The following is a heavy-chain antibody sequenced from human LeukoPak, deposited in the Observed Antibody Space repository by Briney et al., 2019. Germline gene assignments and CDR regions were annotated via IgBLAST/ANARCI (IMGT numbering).Heavy chain of an antibody. V-gene: IGHV1-18*01. Sequence: GASVKVSRKASGYTFTNYGVSWVRQAPGQGLEWMGWISAYNGYTNYAQKFQGRVTITRDTSASTAYTELSSLRSEDTAVYYCARSKYGDYIDYWGQGTPVTVSS. D-gene: IGHD4-17*01. CDR3: ARSKYGDYIDY. CDR2: ISAYNGYT. CDR1: GYTFTNYG. J-gene: IGHJ4*02.